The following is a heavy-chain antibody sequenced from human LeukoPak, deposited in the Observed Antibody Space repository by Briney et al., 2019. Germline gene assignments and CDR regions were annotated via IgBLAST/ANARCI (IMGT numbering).Heavy chain of an antibody. CDR3: AKDQGQAVVPRRFDY. CDR1: GFTFRTYA. Sequence: GGSLRLSCAASGFTFRTYAMSWVRQAPGKGLEWVSTIYYSGGNTYSADSVKGRFTISRDNAKNTLYLQMNSLRVEDTAVYYCAKDQGQAVVPRRFDYWGQGTLVTVSS. D-gene: IGHD2-2*01. V-gene: IGHV3-23*01. J-gene: IGHJ4*02. CDR2: IYYSGGNT.